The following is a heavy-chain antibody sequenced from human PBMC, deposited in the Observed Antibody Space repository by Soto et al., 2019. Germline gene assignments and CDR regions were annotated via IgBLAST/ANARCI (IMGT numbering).Heavy chain of an antibody. Sequence: ASVKVSCKASGYTFTGYYMHWVRQAPGQGLEWMGWINPTSGGTNYAQKFQGRVTMTRDTSISTADMELSRLRSDDTAGYYCARTGYYYGSGSYYSDYWRQGTLVTVSS. CDR3: ARTGYYYGSGSYYSDY. V-gene: IGHV1-2*02. D-gene: IGHD3-10*01. CDR2: INPTSGGT. J-gene: IGHJ4*02. CDR1: GYTFTGYY.